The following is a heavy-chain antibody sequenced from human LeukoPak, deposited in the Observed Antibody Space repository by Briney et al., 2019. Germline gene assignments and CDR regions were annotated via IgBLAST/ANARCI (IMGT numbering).Heavy chain of an antibody. Sequence: ASVKVSCKASGYTFTGYSMHLVRQAPGQGLEWMGWISVYNGNTSNVQELQGRVTITTDTSTSTAYMELRSLRSDDPAVYYCARAHTTALDYWGQGTLVTVSS. CDR1: GYTFTGYS. D-gene: IGHD4-11*01. CDR3: ARAHTTALDY. J-gene: IGHJ4*02. V-gene: IGHV1-18*04. CDR2: ISVYNGNT.